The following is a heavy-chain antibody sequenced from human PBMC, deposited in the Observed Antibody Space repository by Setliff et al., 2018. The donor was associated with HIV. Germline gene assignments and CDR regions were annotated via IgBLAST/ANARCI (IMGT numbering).Heavy chain of an antibody. CDR1: GGSISSGNYY. D-gene: IGHD5-18*01. CDR2: IYYSGAT. V-gene: IGHV4-31*03. Sequence: SGTLSLTCTVSGGSISSGNYYWNWIRQHPGKGLEWIGYIYYSGATYYNPSLKSRVTISVDTSKNQFSLKLSSVTAADTAVYYCARGSRGYSYAYYYYYMDVWGKGTTVTV. J-gene: IGHJ6*03. CDR3: ARGSRGYSYAYYYYYMDV.